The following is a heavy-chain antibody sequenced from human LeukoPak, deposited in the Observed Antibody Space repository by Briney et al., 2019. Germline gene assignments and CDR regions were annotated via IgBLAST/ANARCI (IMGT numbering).Heavy chain of an antibody. CDR2: IKQDGSEK. J-gene: IGHJ6*04. Sequence: GGSLRLSCAASGFTFSSYWMSWVRQAPVKGLEWVANIKQDGSEKYYVDSVKGRFTISRDNAKNSLYLQMNSLRAEDTAVYYCARDPVLLWFGNYGMDVWGKGTTVTVSS. D-gene: IGHD3-10*01. CDR1: GFTFSSYW. CDR3: ARDPVLLWFGNYGMDV. V-gene: IGHV3-7*03.